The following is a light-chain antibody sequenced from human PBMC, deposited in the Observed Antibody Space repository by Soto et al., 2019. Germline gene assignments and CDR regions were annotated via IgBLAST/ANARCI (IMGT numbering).Light chain of an antibody. Sequence: DIQMTQSPSTLSASVGDRVTITCRASQSINRWLAWYQRKPGTAPKLLIYKASSLESGVPSRISGRGSGTEFTLTISSLQPDDSATYYCQQHKDYPYTFGQGTKLEIK. CDR3: QQHKDYPYT. V-gene: IGKV1-5*03. J-gene: IGKJ2*01. CDR1: QSINRW. CDR2: KAS.